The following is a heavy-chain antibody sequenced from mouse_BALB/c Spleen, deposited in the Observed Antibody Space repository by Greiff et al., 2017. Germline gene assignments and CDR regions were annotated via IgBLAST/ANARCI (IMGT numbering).Heavy chain of an antibody. J-gene: IGHJ4*01. CDR2: IYPGGGYT. V-gene: IGHV1-63*02. Sequence: QVQLQQSGAELVRPGTSVKISCKASGYTFTNYWLGWVKQRPGHGLEWIGDIYPGGGYTNYNEKFKGKATLTADTSSSTAYMQLSSLTSEDTAVYYCALLLLRYYYAMDYWGQGTSVTVSS. D-gene: IGHD1-1*01. CDR1: GYTFTNYW. CDR3: ALLLLRYYYAMDY.